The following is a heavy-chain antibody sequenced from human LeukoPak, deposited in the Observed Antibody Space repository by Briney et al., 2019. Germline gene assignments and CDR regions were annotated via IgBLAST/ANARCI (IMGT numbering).Heavy chain of an antibody. CDR1: GFTFSSYG. CDR2: ISGSGGST. Sequence: GGSLRLSCAASGFTFSSYGMSWVRQAPGKGLEWVSAISGSGGSTYYADSVKGRLTISRDNSKNTLYLQMNSLRAEDTAVYYCAAWSGSLYYMDVWGKGTTVTISS. D-gene: IGHD3-10*01. V-gene: IGHV3-23*01. J-gene: IGHJ6*03. CDR3: AAWSGSLYYMDV.